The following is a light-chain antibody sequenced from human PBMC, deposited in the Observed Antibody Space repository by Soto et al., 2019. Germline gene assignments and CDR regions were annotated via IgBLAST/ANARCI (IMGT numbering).Light chain of an antibody. CDR2: DTS. CDR1: QSVRTK. Sequence: DIVVTQSPATLSVSPGESATLSCRTSQSVRTKLAWYQQKPGRAPRLLMYDTSTRATDIPSRFSGSESGTEFTLTIRSLKMVDVAVYFCHQYDNLVLSS. CDR3: HQYDNLVLSS. V-gene: IGKV3-15*01. J-gene: IGKJ2*04.